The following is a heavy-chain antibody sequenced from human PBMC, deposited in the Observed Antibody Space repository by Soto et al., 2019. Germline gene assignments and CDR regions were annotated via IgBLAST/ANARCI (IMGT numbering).Heavy chain of an antibody. Sequence: GGSLRLSCAASGFTFSSYAMHWVRQAPGKGLEWVAVISYDGSNKYYADSVKGRFTISRDNSKNTLYLQMNSLRAEDTAVYYCARGSGWRYYFDYWGQGTLVTVSS. CDR3: ARGSGWRYYFDY. J-gene: IGHJ4*02. CDR1: GFTFSSYA. V-gene: IGHV3-30-3*01. CDR2: ISYDGSNK. D-gene: IGHD6-19*01.